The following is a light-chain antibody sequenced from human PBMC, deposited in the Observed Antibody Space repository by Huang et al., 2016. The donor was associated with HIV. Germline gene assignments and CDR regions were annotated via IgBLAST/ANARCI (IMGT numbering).Light chain of an antibody. CDR3: HQYNNWPPWT. V-gene: IGKV3-15*01. CDR1: QSISSK. Sequence: EIVMTQSPATLSVSPGERATLSCRASQSISSKLAWYQQKPGQAPRLLIYGASTRPTGIPARFSGSGSGTEFTLTISSLQSEDFAVYYCHQYNNWPPWTFGQGTKVEIK. J-gene: IGKJ1*01. CDR2: GAS.